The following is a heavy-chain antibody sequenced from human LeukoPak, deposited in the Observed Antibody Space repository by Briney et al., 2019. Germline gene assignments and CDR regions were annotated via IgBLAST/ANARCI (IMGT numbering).Heavy chain of an antibody. CDR3: ARDTGSNFFDP. CDR1: GYTFTTYG. CDR2: ISTYNAKT. Sequence: ASVKVSCKASGYTFTTYGIIWVRQAPGQGLEWMGWISTYNAKTKYAQNLQGRVAMTTDTSTSTVYMELRSLTSDYTAVYYCARDTGSNFFDPWGQGTLVTVSS. V-gene: IGHV1-18*01. J-gene: IGHJ5*02. D-gene: IGHD1-26*01.